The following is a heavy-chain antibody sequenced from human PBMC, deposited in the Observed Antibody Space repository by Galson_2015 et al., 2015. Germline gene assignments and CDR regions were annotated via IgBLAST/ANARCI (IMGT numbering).Heavy chain of an antibody. CDR1: GSTFSSYG. CDR2: IWYDGSNK. D-gene: IGHD6-13*01. V-gene: IGHV3-33*01. Sequence: SLRLSCAASGSTFSSYGMHWVRQAPGKGLEWVAVIWYDGSNKYYADSVKGRFTISRDNSKNTLYLQMNSLRAEDTAVYYCARDRIAAAGSPLDYWGQGTLVTVSS. J-gene: IGHJ4*02. CDR3: ARDRIAAAGSPLDY.